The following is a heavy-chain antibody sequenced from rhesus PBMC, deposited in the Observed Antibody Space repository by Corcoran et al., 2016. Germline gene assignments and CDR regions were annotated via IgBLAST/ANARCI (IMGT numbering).Heavy chain of an antibody. V-gene: IGHV2-174*01. D-gene: IGHD6-37*01. CDR1: GFSLTTSGMG. Sequence: QVTLKESGPALVKPTQTLTLICTFSGFSLTTSGMGVGWIRQPPGTALEWLELISWDDDKRYSTSLKSRLTIYKDTSKNQVVLTMTNMDPVDTATYYCARARRWRAVNYFDYWGQGVLVTVSS. CDR3: ARARRWRAVNYFDY. J-gene: IGHJ4*01. CDR2: ISWDDDK.